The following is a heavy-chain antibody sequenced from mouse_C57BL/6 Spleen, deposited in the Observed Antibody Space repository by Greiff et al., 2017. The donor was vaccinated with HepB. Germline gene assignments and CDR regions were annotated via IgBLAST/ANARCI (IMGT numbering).Heavy chain of an antibody. CDR1: GFTFSDYG. CDR3: ARLTTVVATKYYAMDY. Sequence: EVKLMESGGGLVKPGGSLKLSCAASGFTFSDYGMHWVRQAPEKGLEWVAYISSGSSTIYYADTVKGRFTISRDNAKNTLFLQMTSLRSEDTAMYYCARLTTVVATKYYAMDYWGQGTSVTVSS. D-gene: IGHD1-1*01. V-gene: IGHV5-17*01. CDR2: ISSGSSTI. J-gene: IGHJ4*01.